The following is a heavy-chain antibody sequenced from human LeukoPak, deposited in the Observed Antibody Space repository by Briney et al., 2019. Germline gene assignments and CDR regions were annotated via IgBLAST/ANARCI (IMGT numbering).Heavy chain of an antibody. D-gene: IGHD5-18*01. CDR3: AKDQGYSYYYLDY. Sequence: GGSLRLSCAASGFTFDTHAMSWVRQAPGKGLEWVSGINGNGASTYYSDSVEGRFTISRDNSKNTLYLQMSTLRAEDTAVYYCAKDQGYSYYYLDYWGQGTLVTVSS. J-gene: IGHJ4*02. CDR1: GFTFDTHA. V-gene: IGHV3-23*01. CDR2: INGNGAST.